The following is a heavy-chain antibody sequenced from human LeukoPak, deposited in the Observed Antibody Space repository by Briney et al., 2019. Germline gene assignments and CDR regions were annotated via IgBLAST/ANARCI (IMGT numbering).Heavy chain of an antibody. V-gene: IGHV3-15*07. D-gene: IGHD3-22*01. CDR3: ATDFYDST. Sequence: GGSLRLSCATSGFSLYNAWMNWVRQAPGRGLEWVGRIRSNSDGGTIDYAAPVKGRFTLSRDDSKDTLYLQMNSLQTEDTAVYYCATDFYDSTWGQGTLVTVSS. CDR2: IRSNSDGGTI. J-gene: IGHJ5*02. CDR1: GFSLYNAW.